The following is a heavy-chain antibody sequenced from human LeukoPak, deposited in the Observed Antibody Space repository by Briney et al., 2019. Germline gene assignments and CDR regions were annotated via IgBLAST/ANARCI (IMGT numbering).Heavy chain of an antibody. CDR1: GYTFTSYY. CDR2: INPSGGST. V-gene: IGHV1-46*01. J-gene: IGHJ5*02. D-gene: IGHD3-10*01. Sequence: ASVKVSCKASGYTFTSYYMHWVRQAPGQGLEWMGIINPSGGSTSYAQKFQGRVTMTRDTSTSTVYMELSSLRSEDAAVYYCARVLGYYGSGSYSFDPWGQGTLVTVSS. CDR3: ARVLGYYGSGSYSFDP.